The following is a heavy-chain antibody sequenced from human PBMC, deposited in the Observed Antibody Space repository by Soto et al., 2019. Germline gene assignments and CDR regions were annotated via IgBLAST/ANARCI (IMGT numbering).Heavy chain of an antibody. V-gene: IGHV1-69*13. J-gene: IGHJ6*01. CDR2: IIPIFGTA. CDR1: GGTFSSYA. CDR3: ARLGPTMVRGVILPYYYGMDV. D-gene: IGHD3-10*01. Sequence: GASVKVSCKASGGTFSSYAISWVRQAPGQGLEWMGGIIPIFGTANYAQKFQGRVTITADESTSTAYMELSSLRSEDTAVYYCARLGPTMVRGVILPYYYGMDVWGPRDHGHRLL.